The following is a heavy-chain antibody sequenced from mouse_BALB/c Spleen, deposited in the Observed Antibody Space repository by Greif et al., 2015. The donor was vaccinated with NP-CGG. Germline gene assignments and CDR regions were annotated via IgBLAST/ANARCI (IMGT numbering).Heavy chain of an antibody. J-gene: IGHJ2*01. Sequence: VQLQQSGAELVKPGASVKLSCTASGFNIKDTYMHWVKQRPEQGLEWIGRIDPANGNTKYDPKFQGKATITADTSSNTPYLQLSSLTSEDTAVYYFANYYGYDYWGQGTTLTVSS. CDR3: ANYYGYDY. CDR1: GFNIKDTY. CDR2: IDPANGNT. V-gene: IGHV14-3*02. D-gene: IGHD1-2*01.